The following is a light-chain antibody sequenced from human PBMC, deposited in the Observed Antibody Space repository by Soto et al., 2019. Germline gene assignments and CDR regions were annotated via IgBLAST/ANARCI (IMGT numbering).Light chain of an antibody. CDR3: TSFTSSSTWV. Sequence: QSVLTQPASVSGSPGQSITISCTGTSSDVGGYNYVSWFQQHPGKAPKLKIYEFSNRPSGVSNRFSGSKSGYTASLTISELQAEDEADYYCTSFTSSSTWVVGGGTQLTVL. V-gene: IGLV2-14*03. J-gene: IGLJ3*02. CDR1: SSDVGGYNY. CDR2: EFS.